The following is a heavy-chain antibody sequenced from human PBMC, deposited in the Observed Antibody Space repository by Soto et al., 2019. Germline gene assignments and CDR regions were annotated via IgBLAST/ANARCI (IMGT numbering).Heavy chain of an antibody. Sequence: ASVKVSCKASGYTFTSYGISWVRQAPGQGLEWMGWISAYNGNTNYAQKLQGRVTMTTDTSTSTAYVELRSLRSDDTAVYYCARDFRYYYDSSGMWFDYWGQGTLVTVSS. CDR1: GYTFTSYG. V-gene: IGHV1-18*01. CDR2: ISAYNGNT. D-gene: IGHD3-22*01. J-gene: IGHJ4*02. CDR3: ARDFRYYYDSSGMWFDY.